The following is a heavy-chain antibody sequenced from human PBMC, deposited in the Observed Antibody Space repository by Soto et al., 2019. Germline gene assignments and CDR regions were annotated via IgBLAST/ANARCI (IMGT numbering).Heavy chain of an antibody. CDR1: GYTFTSYY. CDR3: ARDIGIVGATGYAFDI. V-gene: IGHV1-46*01. J-gene: IGHJ3*02. Sequence: ASVKVSCKASGYTFTSYYMHWVRQAPGQGLEWMGIINPSGGSASYAQKFQGRVTMTRDTSTSTVYMELSSLRSEDTAVYYCARDIGIVGATGYAFDIWGQGTMVTVSS. D-gene: IGHD1-26*01. CDR2: INPSGGSA.